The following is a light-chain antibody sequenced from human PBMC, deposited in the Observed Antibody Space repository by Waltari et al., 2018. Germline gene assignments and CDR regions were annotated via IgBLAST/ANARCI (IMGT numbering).Light chain of an antibody. J-gene: IGKJ2*01. CDR1: QTISSY. Sequence: DIQMTQSPSSLSAFVGDRVTITCRASQTISSYLNWYQQTPGKAPKLLIYTASSLQSGVPSRFSGSGSGTDFTLTITSLQPEDFATYFCQQTYTTPYTFGQGTKLEIK. V-gene: IGKV1-39*01. CDR2: TAS. CDR3: QQTYTTPYT.